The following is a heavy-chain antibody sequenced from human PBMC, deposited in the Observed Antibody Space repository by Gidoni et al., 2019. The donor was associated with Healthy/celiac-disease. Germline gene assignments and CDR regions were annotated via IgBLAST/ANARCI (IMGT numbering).Heavy chain of an antibody. V-gene: IGHV3-15*01. CDR3: TTSPYYYDSSGDY. CDR2: IKSKTDGGTT. Sequence: EVQLVESGGGLVKPGGSLRLSCAASGVTLRNAWMSWVRQAPGKGLEWVGRIKSKTDGGTTDYAAPVKGRFTISRDDSKNTLYLQMNSLKTEDTAVYYCTTSPYYYDSSGDYWGQGTLVTVSS. J-gene: IGHJ4*02. D-gene: IGHD3-22*01. CDR1: GVTLRNAW.